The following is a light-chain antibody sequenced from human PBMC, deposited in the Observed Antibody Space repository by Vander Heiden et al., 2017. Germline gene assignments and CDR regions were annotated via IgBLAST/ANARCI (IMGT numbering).Light chain of an antibody. Sequence: QSVLPQPPSVSAAPGQRVTISCTGSSSNIGAGYDVRWYQQLPGTAPKLLIYGNSKRPSGVPDRFSGSKSGTSASLAITGLQAEDEADYYCQSYDSSLSVVFGGGTKLTVL. V-gene: IGLV1-40*01. CDR2: GNS. CDR3: QSYDSSLSVV. J-gene: IGLJ2*01. CDR1: SSNIGAGYD.